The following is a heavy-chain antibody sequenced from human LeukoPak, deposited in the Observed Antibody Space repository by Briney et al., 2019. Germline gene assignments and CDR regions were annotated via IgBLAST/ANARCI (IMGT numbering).Heavy chain of an antibody. CDR2: MNPNSGNT. CDR1: GYTFTSYD. Sequence: ASVKVSCKASGYTFTSYDINWVRQATGQGREWMGWMNPNSGNTGYAQKFQGRVTMTRNTSISTAYMELSSLRSEDTAVYYCARETSTYYYDSSGYEFDPWGQGTLVTVSS. V-gene: IGHV1-8*01. D-gene: IGHD3-22*01. CDR3: ARETSTYYYDSSGYEFDP. J-gene: IGHJ5*02.